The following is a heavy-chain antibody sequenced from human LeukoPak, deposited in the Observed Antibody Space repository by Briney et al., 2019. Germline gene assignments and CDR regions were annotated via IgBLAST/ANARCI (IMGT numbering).Heavy chain of an antibody. V-gene: IGHV4-39*01. CDR1: GRSISSSHYY. J-gene: IGHJ6*03. Sequence: PSETLSLPCTVSGRSISSSHYYWGWLRPPPGKGLEWIGTIYYSGTTYYNPSLESRVTISEDTSKNQFSLTFRSVTAADTAVYYCARQISDYYYYYIDVWGKGTTVTVSS. CDR3: ARQISDYYYYYIDV. CDR2: IYYSGTT. D-gene: IGHD3-10*01.